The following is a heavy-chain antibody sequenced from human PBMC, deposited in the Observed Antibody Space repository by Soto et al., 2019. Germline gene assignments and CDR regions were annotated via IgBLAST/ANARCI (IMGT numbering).Heavy chain of an antibody. V-gene: IGHV4-34*01. CDR1: GASFSGYY. J-gene: IGHJ4*02. CDR2: INHSGST. D-gene: IGHD1-26*01. CDR3: ARGRLGGAAD. Sequence: QVQLQQWRAGLLKPSETLSLTCAVYGASFSGYYWSWIRQPPGKGLEWIGEINHSGSTNYNPSLKSRVTTPVDTSKNQFSLKLSSVTAADTAVYYCARGRLGGAADWGQGTLVTVSS.